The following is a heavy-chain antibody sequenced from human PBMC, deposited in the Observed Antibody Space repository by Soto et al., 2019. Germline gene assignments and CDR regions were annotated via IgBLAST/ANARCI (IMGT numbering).Heavy chain of an antibody. CDR1: GGSVSSGSYY. D-gene: IGHD6-13*01. J-gene: IGHJ6*02. CDR3: ARASSSRSYGMDV. CDR2: IYYSGST. Sequence: SETLSLTCTVSGGSVSSGSYYWSWIRQPPGKGLEWIGYIYYSGSTNYNPSLKSRVTISVDTSKNQFSLKLSSVTAADTAVYYCARASSSRSYGMDVWGQGTTVTVSS. V-gene: IGHV4-61*01.